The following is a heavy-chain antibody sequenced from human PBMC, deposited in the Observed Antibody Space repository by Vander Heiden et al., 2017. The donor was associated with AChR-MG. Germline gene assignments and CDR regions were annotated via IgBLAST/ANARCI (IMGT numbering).Heavy chain of an antibody. Sequence: EVQLVETGGGLIQPGGSLRLSCAASGFTVSSNYMSWVRQAPGKGLEWVSVIYSGGSTYYADSVKGRFTISRDNSKNTLYLQMNSLRAEDTAVYYCARDGYSGGDNWYFDLWGRGTLVTVSS. CDR1: GFTVSSNY. J-gene: IGHJ2*01. D-gene: IGHD2-21*01. V-gene: IGHV3-53*02. CDR3: ARDGYSGGDNWYFDL. CDR2: IYSGGST.